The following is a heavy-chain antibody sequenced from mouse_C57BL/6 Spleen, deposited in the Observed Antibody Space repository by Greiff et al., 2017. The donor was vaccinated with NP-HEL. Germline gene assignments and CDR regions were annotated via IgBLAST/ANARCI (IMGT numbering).Heavy chain of an antibody. Sequence: VQLQQSGAELARPGASVKLSCKASGYTFTSYGISWVKQRTGQGLEWIGEIYPRSGNTYYNEKFKGKATLTADKSSSTAYMELRSLTSEDSAVYICARSYYGSSLSYWYFDVWGTGTTVTVSS. V-gene: IGHV1-81*01. D-gene: IGHD1-1*01. CDR1: GYTFTSYG. CDR2: IYPRSGNT. CDR3: ARSYYGSSLSYWYFDV. J-gene: IGHJ1*03.